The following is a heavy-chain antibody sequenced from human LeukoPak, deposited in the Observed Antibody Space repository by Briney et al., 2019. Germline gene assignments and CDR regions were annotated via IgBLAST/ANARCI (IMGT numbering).Heavy chain of an antibody. CDR1: GYTFTSYA. J-gene: IGHJ4*02. V-gene: IGHV1-18*01. Sequence: GASVKVSCKASGYTFTSYAMHWVRQAPGQRLEWMGWISAYNGNTNYAQKLQGRVTMTTDTSTSTAYMELRSLRSDDTAVYYCARDTANKDFWSGGEINFDYWGQGTLVTVSS. CDR3: ARDTANKDFWSGGEINFDY. CDR2: ISAYNGNT. D-gene: IGHD3-3*01.